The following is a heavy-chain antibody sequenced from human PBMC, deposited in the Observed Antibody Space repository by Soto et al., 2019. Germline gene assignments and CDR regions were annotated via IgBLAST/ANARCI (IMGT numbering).Heavy chain of an antibody. D-gene: IGHD3-22*01. V-gene: IGHV4-34*01. CDR3: AIRGPSYYGGKQDYFDD. CDR1: GGSFSGYY. Sequence: SETLSLTCAVYGGSFSGYYWSWIRQPPGKGLEWIGEINHSGSTNYNPSLKSRVTISVDTSKNQFSLKLSSVTAADTAVYYCAIRGPSYYGGKQDYFDDWGQGTLVTVSS. J-gene: IGHJ4*02. CDR2: INHSGST.